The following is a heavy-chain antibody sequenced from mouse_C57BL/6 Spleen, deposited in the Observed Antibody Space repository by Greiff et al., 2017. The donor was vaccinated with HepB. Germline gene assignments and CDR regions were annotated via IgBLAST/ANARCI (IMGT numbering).Heavy chain of an antibody. Sequence: VKLQESGAELVRPGTSVKVSCKASGYAFTNYLIEWVKQRPGQGLEWIGVINPGSGGTNYNEKFKGKATLTADKSSSTAYMQLSSLTSEDSAVYVGARSGIYDGYYGAMDYWGQGTSVTVSS. V-gene: IGHV1-54*01. CDR2: INPGSGGT. CDR1: GYAFTNYL. CDR3: ARSGIYDGYYGAMDY. J-gene: IGHJ4*01. D-gene: IGHD2-3*01.